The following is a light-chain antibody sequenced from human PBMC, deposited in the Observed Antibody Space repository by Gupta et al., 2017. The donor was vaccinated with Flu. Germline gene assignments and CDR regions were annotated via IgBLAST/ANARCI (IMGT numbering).Light chain of an antibody. CDR3: QQYNNCPWT. V-gene: IGKV3-15*01. Sequence: EIVLTQSPGTLSLSPGERATLSCRASQSVSSSYLAWYQQKPGQAPRLLMYGASTRASGIPARFSGSGSGTDFTLTINSLQSEDFAVYYCQQYNNCPWTFGQGTKVEIK. CDR1: QSVSSSY. CDR2: GAS. J-gene: IGKJ1*01.